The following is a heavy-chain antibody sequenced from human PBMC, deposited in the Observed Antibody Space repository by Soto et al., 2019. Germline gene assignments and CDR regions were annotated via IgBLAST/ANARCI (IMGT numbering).Heavy chain of an antibody. CDR2: ISAHNDNT. D-gene: IGHD1-1*01. V-gene: IGHV1-18*04. J-gene: IGHJ4*02. CDR3: ARGRYGDY. CDR1: GYTFTDSY. Sequence: ASVKVSCXASGYTFTDSYVHWLRQAPGQGLEWMGRISAHNDNTNYAQKVQGRVTVTRDTSTSTAYMELRNLRSDDTAVYYCARGRYGDYWGQGALVTVSS.